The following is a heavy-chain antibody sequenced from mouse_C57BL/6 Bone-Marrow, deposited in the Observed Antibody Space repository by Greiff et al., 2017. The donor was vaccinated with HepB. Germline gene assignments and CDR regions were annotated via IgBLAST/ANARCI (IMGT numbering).Heavy chain of an antibody. CDR1: GYTFTSYD. CDR2: IYHRDGST. V-gene: IGHV1-85*01. D-gene: IGHD4-1*02. CDR3: ARQWNRGKPNWVFDY. Sequence: QVQLQQSGPELVKPGASVKLSCKASGYTFTSYDINWVKQRPGQGLEWIGWIYHRDGSTKYNEKFKGKATLTVDTSSSTAYMELHSLTSEDSAVYFCARQWNRGKPNWVFDYWGQGTTLTVSS. J-gene: IGHJ2*01.